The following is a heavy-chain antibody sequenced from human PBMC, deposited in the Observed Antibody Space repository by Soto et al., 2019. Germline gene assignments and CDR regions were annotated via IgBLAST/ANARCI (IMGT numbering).Heavy chain of an antibody. CDR2: IKQDGSEK. CDR1: GYIFSSYW. CDR3: ARGKSSSRAFGY. V-gene: IGHV3-7*03. Sequence: SLRLSWAASGYIFSSYWMSWVRQAPGKGLEWVANIKQDGSEKYYVDSVKGRFTISSDNAKNSLYLQMNSLSAEDTAVYYCARGKSSSRAFGYWGQGTLGTVSS. D-gene: IGHD6-6*01. J-gene: IGHJ4*02.